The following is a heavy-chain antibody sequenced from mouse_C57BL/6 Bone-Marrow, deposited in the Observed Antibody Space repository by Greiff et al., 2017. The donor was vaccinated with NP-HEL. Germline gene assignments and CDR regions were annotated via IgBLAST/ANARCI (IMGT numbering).Heavy chain of an antibody. CDR3: TRDAGPHYYAMDY. V-gene: IGHV5-9-1*02. J-gene: IGHJ4*01. Sequence: EVKLQESGEGLVKPGGSLKLSCAASGFTFSSFAMSWVRQTPEKRLGWVAYISSGGDYIYYVAPVKGRFTISRDNARNTLYLQMSSLKSEDTAMYYCTRDAGPHYYAMDYWGQGTSVTVSS. CDR2: ISSGGDYI. D-gene: IGHD4-1*01. CDR1: GFTFSSFA.